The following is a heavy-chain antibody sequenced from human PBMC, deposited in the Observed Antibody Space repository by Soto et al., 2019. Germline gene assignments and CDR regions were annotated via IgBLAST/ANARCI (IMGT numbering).Heavy chain of an antibody. CDR1: GYTFTGYY. J-gene: IGHJ5*02. CDR2: INPNSGGT. D-gene: IGHD1-20*01. CDR3: ARDNWLVDGYPQGGFDT. V-gene: IGHV1-2*02. Sequence: ASVKVSCKASGYTFTGYYMHWVRQAPGQGLEWMGWINPNSGGTNYAQKFQGRVTMTRDTSISTAYMELSRLRSDDTAVYYCARDNWLVDGYPQGGFDTWGQGTLVTVSS.